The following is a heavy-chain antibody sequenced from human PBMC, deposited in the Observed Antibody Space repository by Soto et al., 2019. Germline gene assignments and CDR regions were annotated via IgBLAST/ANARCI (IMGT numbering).Heavy chain of an antibody. Sequence: VQLVESGGGVVQPGRSLRLSCAASGFTFSDYAMHWVRQAPGKGLEWVAVVSHDGRNTHYADSVKGRFTISRDSSKNTVSLEMTSLRAECTAVYYCAKGVRQWLVTSDLNYWGQGALVTVSS. CDR3: AKGVRQWLVTSDLNY. D-gene: IGHD6-19*01. CDR2: VSHDGRNT. J-gene: IGHJ4*02. V-gene: IGHV3-30*18. CDR1: GFTFSDYA.